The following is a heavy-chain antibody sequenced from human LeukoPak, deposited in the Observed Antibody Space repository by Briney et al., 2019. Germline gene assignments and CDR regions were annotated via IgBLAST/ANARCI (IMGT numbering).Heavy chain of an antibody. CDR1: GYTFVSYA. D-gene: IGHD3-22*01. CDR3: ARAGIPNYYDSSGYPEHDY. CDR2: INAGNGNT. Sequence: GSVKVSCKASGYTFVSYAMYWVRQAPGQRLEWMGWINAGNGNTKYSQKFQGRVTITRDTSASTAYMELSSLRSEDTAVYYCARAGIPNYYDSSGYPEHDYWGQGTLVTVSS. J-gene: IGHJ4*02. V-gene: IGHV1-3*01.